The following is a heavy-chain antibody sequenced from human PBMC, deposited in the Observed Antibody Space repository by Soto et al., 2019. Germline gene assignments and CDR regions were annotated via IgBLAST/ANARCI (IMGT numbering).Heavy chain of an antibody. V-gene: IGHV3-66*01. CDR1: GFTVSSNY. CDR2: IYSGGST. Sequence: GGSLRLSCAASGFTVSSNYMSWVRQAPGKGLEWVSVIYSGGSTYYADSVKGRFTISRDNSKNTLYLQMNSLRAEDTAVYYCAWKSYYDSLTGRTYYYYYIDVWGKGPSVSVS. D-gene: IGHD3-9*01. CDR3: AWKSYYDSLTGRTYYYYYIDV. J-gene: IGHJ6*03.